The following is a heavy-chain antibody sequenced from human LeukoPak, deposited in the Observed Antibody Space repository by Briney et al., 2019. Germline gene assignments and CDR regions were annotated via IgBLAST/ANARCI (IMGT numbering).Heavy chain of an antibody. Sequence: GASVTVSCTASGGTFSSYAISWVRQAPGQGLEWMGRIIPIFGIANYAQKFQGRVTITADKSTSTAYMELSGLRSEATAVYYCARDGGGWELLPPDYWGQGTLVTVSS. V-gene: IGHV1-69*10. CDR3: ARDGGGWELLPPDY. J-gene: IGHJ4*02. D-gene: IGHD1-26*01. CDR2: IIPIFGIA. CDR1: GGTFSSYA.